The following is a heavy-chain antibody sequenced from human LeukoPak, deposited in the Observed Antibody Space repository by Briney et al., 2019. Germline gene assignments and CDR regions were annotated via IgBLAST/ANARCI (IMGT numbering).Heavy chain of an antibody. Sequence: GGSLRLSCAASGFTFSSYGMNWVRQAPGKGLEWVAVIWYDGSNKYYADSVKGRFTISRDNSKNTLYLQMNSLRAEDTAVYYCARDESITFGGVIVMLDYFDYWGQGTLVTVSS. V-gene: IGHV3-33*01. J-gene: IGHJ4*02. CDR3: ARDESITFGGVIVMLDYFDY. CDR2: IWYDGSNK. D-gene: IGHD3-16*02. CDR1: GFTFSSYG.